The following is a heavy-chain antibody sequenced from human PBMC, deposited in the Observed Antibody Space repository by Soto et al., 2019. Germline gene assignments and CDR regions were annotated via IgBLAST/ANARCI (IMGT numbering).Heavy chain of an antibody. J-gene: IGHJ3*02. CDR2: ISGSGGST. Sequence: GGSLRLSCAASGFTFSSYAMSWVRQAPGKGLEWVSAISGSGGSTYYADSVKGRFTISRDNSKNTLYLQMNSLRAEDTAVYYCAKGLAHKRITILTENAFDIWGQGTMVTVSS. CDR3: AKGLAHKRITILTENAFDI. CDR1: GFTFSSYA. V-gene: IGHV3-23*01. D-gene: IGHD3-3*01.